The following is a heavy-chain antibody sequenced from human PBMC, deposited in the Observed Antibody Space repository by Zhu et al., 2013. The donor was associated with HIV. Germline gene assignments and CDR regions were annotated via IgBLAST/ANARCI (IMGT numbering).Heavy chain of an antibody. V-gene: IGHV1-18*04. CDR1: GYTFTSYG. CDR3: ARERTVGYSYGKYYFDY. D-gene: IGHD5-18*01. Sequence: QVQLVQSGAEVKKPGASVKVSCKASGYTFTSYGISWVRQAPGQGLEWMGWISAYNGNTNYAQKLQGRVTMTTDTSTSTAYMELRSLRSDDTAVYYCARERTVGYSYGKYYFDYWGRGNPWSPSPQ. J-gene: IGHJ4*02. CDR2: ISAYNGNT.